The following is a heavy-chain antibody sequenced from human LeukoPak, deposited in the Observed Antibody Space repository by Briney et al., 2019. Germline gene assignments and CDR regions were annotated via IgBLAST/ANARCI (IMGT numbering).Heavy chain of an antibody. CDR3: ARSPHILTGENFDY. CDR2: ISSSSSTI. D-gene: IGHD3-9*01. Sequence: GGSLRLSCAASGFTFSSYSMNWVRQAPGKGLEWVSYISSSSSTIYYADSVKGRFTISRDNAKNSLYLQMNSLRAEDTAVYYCARSPHILTGENFDYWGQGTLLTVSS. J-gene: IGHJ4*02. V-gene: IGHV3-48*01. CDR1: GFTFSSYS.